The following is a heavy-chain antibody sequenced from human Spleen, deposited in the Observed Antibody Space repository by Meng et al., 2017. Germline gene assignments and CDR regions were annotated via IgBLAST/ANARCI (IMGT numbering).Heavy chain of an antibody. CDR3: ARPSRYNWFDP. D-gene: IGHD6-6*01. V-gene: IGHV4-34*01. CDR1: GGSFSGYY. CDR2: INHSGST. Sequence: QVPLPQWGAGLLKPSETLSLTCAVYGGSFSGYYWSWIRQPPGKGLEWIGEINHSGSTNYNPSLKSRVTISVDTSKNQFSLKLSSVTAADTAVYYCARPSRYNWFDPWGQGTLVTVSS. J-gene: IGHJ5*02.